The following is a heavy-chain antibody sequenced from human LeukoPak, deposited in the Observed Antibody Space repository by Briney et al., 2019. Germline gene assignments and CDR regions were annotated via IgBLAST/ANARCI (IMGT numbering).Heavy chain of an antibody. Sequence: GGSLRLSCAASGFTFSSYSMNWVRQAPGKGLEWVSSISSSSSYIYYADSVKGRFTISRDNAKNSLYLQMNSLRAEDTAVYYCARDKFHDSSGYPLGYWGQGTLVTVSS. D-gene: IGHD3-22*01. CDR1: GFTFSSYS. CDR3: ARDKFHDSSGYPLGY. CDR2: ISSSSSYI. V-gene: IGHV3-21*01. J-gene: IGHJ4*02.